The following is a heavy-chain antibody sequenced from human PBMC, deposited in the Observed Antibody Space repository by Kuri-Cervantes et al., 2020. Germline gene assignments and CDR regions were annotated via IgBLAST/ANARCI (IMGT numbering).Heavy chain of an antibody. V-gene: IGHV3-30-3*01. D-gene: IGHD2-2*01. CDR1: GFTFSSYA. CDR2: ISYDGSNK. Sequence: GESLKISCAASGFTFSSYAMHWVRQAPGKGLEWVAVISYDGSNKYYADSVKGRFTISRDNSKNTLYLQMNSLRAEDTAVYYCARDRYQLLYGMDVWSQGTTVTVSS. J-gene: IGHJ6*02. CDR3: ARDRYQLLYGMDV.